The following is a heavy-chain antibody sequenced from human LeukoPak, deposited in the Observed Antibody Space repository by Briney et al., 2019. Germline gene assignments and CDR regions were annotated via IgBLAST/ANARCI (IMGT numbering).Heavy chain of an antibody. CDR1: GFTFSSYA. J-gene: IGHJ2*01. D-gene: IGHD2-2*02. CDR2: ISPSGSTI. CDR3: ARAPPDWECSNSICYTWYFDL. V-gene: IGHV3-48*04. Sequence: PGGSLRLSCAASGFTFSSYAMSWVRQAPGKGLEWVSYISPSGSTIFYADSVKGRFTISRDNAKNSLFLQMNNLGVEDTAVYYCARAPPDWECSNSICYTWYFDLWGRGTLVTVSS.